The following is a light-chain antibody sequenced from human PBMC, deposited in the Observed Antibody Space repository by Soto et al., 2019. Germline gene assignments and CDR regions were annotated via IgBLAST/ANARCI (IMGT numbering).Light chain of an antibody. CDR1: QSVLYSSNNKNY. J-gene: IGKJ2*01. V-gene: IGKV4-1*01. CDR3: QQDYCSPRYT. Sequence: DIVMTQSPDSLAVSLGERATINCKSSQSVLYSSNNKNYLAWYQQKPGQPPKLLIYWASTRESGVPDRFSGSGSGTDFTLTISSLQSEDVAVYCCQQDYCSPRYTLGQGTNLDIK. CDR2: WAS.